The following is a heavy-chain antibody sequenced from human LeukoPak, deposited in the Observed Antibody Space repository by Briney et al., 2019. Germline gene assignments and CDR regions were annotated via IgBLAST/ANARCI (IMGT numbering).Heavy chain of an antibody. D-gene: IGHD6-13*01. V-gene: IGHV3-30*02. CDR1: GFTFSSYG. CDR2: IRYDGSNK. Sequence: WGSLRLSCAASGFTFSSYGMHWVRQAPGKGLEWVAFIRYDGSNKYYADSVKGRFTISRDNSKNTLYLQMNSLRAEDTAVYYCARGGPAAGRFDYWGQGTLVTVSS. CDR3: ARGGPAAGRFDY. J-gene: IGHJ4*02.